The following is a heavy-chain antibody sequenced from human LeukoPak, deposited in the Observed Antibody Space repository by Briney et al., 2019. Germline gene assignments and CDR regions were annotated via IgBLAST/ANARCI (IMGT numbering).Heavy chain of an antibody. CDR2: ISSSSSYI. J-gene: IGHJ4*02. Sequence: GGSLRLSCAASGFIFSSYNMNWVRQAPGKGLEWVSFISSSSSYIYYADPVKGRFTVSRDNAKNSLYLQMNSLRAEDTAVYYCARAPGYRSFLDYWGQGTLVTVSS. CDR1: GFIFSSYN. CDR3: ARAPGYRSFLDY. V-gene: IGHV3-21*01. D-gene: IGHD6-13*01.